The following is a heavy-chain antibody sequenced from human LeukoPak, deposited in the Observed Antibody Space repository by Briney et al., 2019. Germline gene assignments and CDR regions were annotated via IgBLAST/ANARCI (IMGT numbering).Heavy chain of an antibody. Sequence: GGSLRLSCTASGFTFDDYVMSWVRQAPGKGLEWVSYISSSSSTIYYADSVKGRFTISRDNAKNSLYLQMNSLRAEDTAVYYCARGDYGADYWGQGTLVTVSS. D-gene: IGHD4-17*01. CDR3: ARGDYGADY. V-gene: IGHV3-48*04. J-gene: IGHJ4*02. CDR2: ISSSSSTI. CDR1: GFTFDDYV.